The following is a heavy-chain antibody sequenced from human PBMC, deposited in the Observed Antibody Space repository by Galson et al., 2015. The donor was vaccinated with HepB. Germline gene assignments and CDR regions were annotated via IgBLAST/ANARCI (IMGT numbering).Heavy chain of an antibody. Sequence: ETLSLTCTVSGGSISSYYWSWIRQPPGKGLEWIGYIYYSGSTNYNPSLKSRVTISVDTSKNQFSLKLSSVTAADTAVYYCARERAYYYDSSGYYYGEYFDYWGQGTLVTVSS. CDR3: ARERAYYYDSSGYYYGEYFDY. CDR2: IYYSGST. D-gene: IGHD3-22*01. V-gene: IGHV4-59*01. CDR1: GGSISSYY. J-gene: IGHJ4*02.